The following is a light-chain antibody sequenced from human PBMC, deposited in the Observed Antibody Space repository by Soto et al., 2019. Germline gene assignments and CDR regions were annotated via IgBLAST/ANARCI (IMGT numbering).Light chain of an antibody. Sequence: QSALTQPPSASGFPGQSVTISCTGTSSDVGYYDYVSWYQQHPGKAPKLVIYEVSNRPSGVSNRFSGSKSGNTASLTISGLQAEDEADYYCSSYTSSSTLVFGTGTKLTVL. CDR1: SSDVGYYDY. CDR2: EVS. CDR3: SSYTSSSTLV. J-gene: IGLJ1*01. V-gene: IGLV2-14*01.